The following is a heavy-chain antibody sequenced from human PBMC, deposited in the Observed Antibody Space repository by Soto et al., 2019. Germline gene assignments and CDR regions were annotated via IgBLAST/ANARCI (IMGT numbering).Heavy chain of an antibody. D-gene: IGHD4-17*01. Sequence: QVQLQESGPGLVKPSGTLSLTCAVSGGSISSSNWWSWVRQPPGKGLEWIGEIYHSGSTNYNPSLKSRVTISVDKSKNQFSLKLSSVTAADTAVYYCARGYKNYGDYDQTENWFDPWGQGTLVTVSS. J-gene: IGHJ5*02. CDR3: ARGYKNYGDYDQTENWFDP. CDR2: IYHSGST. CDR1: GGSISSSNW. V-gene: IGHV4-4*02.